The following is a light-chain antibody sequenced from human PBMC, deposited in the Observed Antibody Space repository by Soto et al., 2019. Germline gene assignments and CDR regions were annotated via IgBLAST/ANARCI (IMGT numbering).Light chain of an antibody. CDR3: QQSYSTPRT. J-gene: IGKJ2*02. V-gene: IGKV1-39*01. CDR1: QSISSY. CDR2: AAS. Sequence: DIPMTQSPSSLSASVGDRVTITCRASQSISSYLNWYQQKPGKAPKLLIYAASSLQSGVPSRFSGSGSWTDFTLTISRLQPEDFATYYCQQSYSTPRTFGQGTKLEIK.